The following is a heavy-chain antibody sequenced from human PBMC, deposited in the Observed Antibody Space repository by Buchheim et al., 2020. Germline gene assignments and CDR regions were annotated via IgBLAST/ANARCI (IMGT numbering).Heavy chain of an antibody. CDR2: INPSGGST. CDR3: ARDREGIVGAGAMGEIDY. V-gene: IGHV1-46*01. J-gene: IGHJ4*02. Sequence: QVQLVQSGAEVKKPGASVKVSCKASGYTFTSYYMHWVRQAPGQGLEWMGIINPSGGSTSYAQKFQGRVNMTRDTSTSTVYMELSSLRSEDTAVYYCARDREGIVGAGAMGEIDYWGQGTL. CDR1: GYTFTSYY. D-gene: IGHD1-26*01.